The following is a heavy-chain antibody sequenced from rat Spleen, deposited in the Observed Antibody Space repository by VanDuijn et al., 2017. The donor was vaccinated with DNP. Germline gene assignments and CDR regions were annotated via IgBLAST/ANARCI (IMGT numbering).Heavy chain of an antibody. CDR2: ISYDGSST. D-gene: IGHD1-1*01. Sequence: EVQLVESGGGLVQPGRSLQLSCAASGFTFSDYNMAWVRPAPKNGLEWVPTISYDGSSTYYRDPVKGRFTNSRDNAKSTRYLQMDSLRSEDTATYYCARHGEDWGQGVMVTVSS. V-gene: IGHV5-7*01. CDR3: ARHGED. J-gene: IGHJ2*01. CDR1: GFTFSDYN.